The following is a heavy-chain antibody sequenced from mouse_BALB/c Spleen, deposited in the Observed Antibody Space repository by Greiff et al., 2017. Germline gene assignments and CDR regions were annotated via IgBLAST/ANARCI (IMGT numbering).Heavy chain of an antibody. CDR2: INSNGGST. CDR1: GFTFSSYG. Sequence: EVHLVESGGGLVQPGGSLKLSCAASGFTFSSYGMSWVRQTPDKRLELVATINSNGGSTYYPDSVKGRFTISRDNAKNTLYLQMSSLKSEDTAMYYCARDGGPSLVDAMDYWGQGTSVTVSS. CDR3: ARDGGPSLVDAMDY. J-gene: IGHJ4*01. V-gene: IGHV5-6-3*01.